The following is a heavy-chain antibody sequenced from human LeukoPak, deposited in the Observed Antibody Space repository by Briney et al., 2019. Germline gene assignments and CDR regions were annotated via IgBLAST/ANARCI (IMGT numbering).Heavy chain of an antibody. Sequence: PGGSLRLSCAASGFTFSSYGTHWVRQAPGKGLEWVAFIRYDASNKYYTDSVKGRFTISRDNSKNTLYLQMNSLRAEDTAVYYCAKDFYGDYSGSCFDYWGQGTLVTVSS. CDR2: IRYDASNK. CDR1: GFTFSSYG. J-gene: IGHJ4*02. D-gene: IGHD4-17*01. V-gene: IGHV3-30*02. CDR3: AKDFYGDYSGSCFDY.